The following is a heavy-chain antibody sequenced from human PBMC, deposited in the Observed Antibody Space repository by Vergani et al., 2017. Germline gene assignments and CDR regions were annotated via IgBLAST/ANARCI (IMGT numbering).Heavy chain of an antibody. V-gene: IGHV3-23*01. D-gene: IGHD3-22*01. Sequence: HLLESGGGLVQPGGSLRLSCAASGFPFSSYALTWVRQAPGKGLEWVSTISRSGFNTYYADSVKGRFTVSRDNSKNTLFLQMNSLRAGDTAVYYCAKDVLGGSSDLDSWGPGTLVTVSS. CDR3: AKDVLGGSSDLDS. J-gene: IGHJ4*02. CDR2: ISRSGFNT. CDR1: GFPFSSYA.